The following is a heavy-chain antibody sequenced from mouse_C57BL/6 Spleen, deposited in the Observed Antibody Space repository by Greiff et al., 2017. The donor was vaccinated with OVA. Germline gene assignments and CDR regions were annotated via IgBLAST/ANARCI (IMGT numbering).Heavy chain of an antibody. CDR1: GYTFTSYW. J-gene: IGHJ4*01. CDR3: ARGGTAQALYYYAMDY. CDR2: IYPGSGST. Sequence: VQLQQPGAELVKPGASVKMSCKASGYTFTSYWITWVKQRPGQGLEWIGDIYPGSGSTNYNEKFKSKATLTVDTSSSTAYMQLSSLTSEDSAVYYCARGGTAQALYYYAMDYWGQGTSVTVSS. V-gene: IGHV1-55*01. D-gene: IGHD3-2*02.